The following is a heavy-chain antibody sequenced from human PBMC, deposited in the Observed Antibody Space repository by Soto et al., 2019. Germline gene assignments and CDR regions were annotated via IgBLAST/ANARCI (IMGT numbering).Heavy chain of an antibody. CDR1: GGSVSSGSYY. CDR2: IYYSGST. D-gene: IGHD2-8*01. Sequence: QVQLQESGPGLVKPSETLSLTCTVSGGSVSSGSYYWSWIRQPPGKGLEWIGYIYYSGSTNYNPSLESRVTIAVDTSKNQFSLKLSSVTAADTAVYYCASQRRGWSAFDIWGQGTMVTVSS. CDR3: ASQRRGWSAFDI. J-gene: IGHJ3*02. V-gene: IGHV4-61*01.